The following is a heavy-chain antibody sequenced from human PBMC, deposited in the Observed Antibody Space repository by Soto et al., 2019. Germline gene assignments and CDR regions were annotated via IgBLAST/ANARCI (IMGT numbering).Heavy chain of an antibody. Sequence: ASVKVSCKASGYTFTSYYMHWVRQAPGQGLEWMGIINPSGGSTSYAQKFQGRVTMTRDTSTSTVYMELSSLRSEDTAVYYCARGWVRYCSGGSCSVPHYWGQGTLVTAPQ. V-gene: IGHV1-46*01. J-gene: IGHJ4*02. D-gene: IGHD2-15*01. CDR2: INPSGGST. CDR3: ARGWVRYCSGGSCSVPHY. CDR1: GYTFTSYY.